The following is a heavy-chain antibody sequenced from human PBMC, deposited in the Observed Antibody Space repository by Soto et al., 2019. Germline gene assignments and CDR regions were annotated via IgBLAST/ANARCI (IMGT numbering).Heavy chain of an antibody. CDR3: AKDMKWGGMTTIHYFDS. CDR1: GFTVDDYA. Sequence: PGGSLRLSCVASGFTVDDYAMHWVRQTPGKGLEWVSGNSANSENVDYADSIKGRFTISRDNAKNSLFLQMNSLRPEDTALYYCAKDMKWGGMTTIHYFDSWGQGTQVTVSS. D-gene: IGHD4-17*01. J-gene: IGHJ4*02. CDR2: NSANSENV. V-gene: IGHV3-9*01.